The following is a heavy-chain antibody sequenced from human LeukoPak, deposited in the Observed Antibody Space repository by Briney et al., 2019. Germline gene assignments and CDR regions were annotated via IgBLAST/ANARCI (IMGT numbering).Heavy chain of an antibody. J-gene: IGHJ4*02. CDR3: AKRGVVIRAVIIVGFHKEAYYFDY. V-gene: IGHV3-23*01. CDR1: GITLSNYG. D-gene: IGHD3-10*01. CDR2: ISDRGGST. Sequence: GGSLRLSCAVSGITLSNYGMSWVRQAPGKGLEWVAGISDRGGSTKYADSVKGRFTISRDNAKNTLYLQMNSLRAEDTAVYFCAKRGVVIRAVIIVGFHKEAYYFDYWGQGALVAVSS.